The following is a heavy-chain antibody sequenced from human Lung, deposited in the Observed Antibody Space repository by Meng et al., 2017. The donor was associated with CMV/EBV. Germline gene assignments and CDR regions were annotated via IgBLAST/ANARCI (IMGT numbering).Heavy chain of an antibody. J-gene: IGHJ5*02. CDR1: GGCIRSWGLS. D-gene: IGHD4-17*01. V-gene: IGHV4-31*03. Sequence: GTGMGNASQHLSLTCTVTGGCIRSWGLSWDWIREHPGKGLEWIGYIYYSGSNYYNPSLRRRVAISIDTSKNQFSLKLTSVTAADTAVYFCARTNYGDYNWFDPWGQGTLVTVSS. CDR3: ARTNYGDYNWFDP. CDR2: IYYSGSN.